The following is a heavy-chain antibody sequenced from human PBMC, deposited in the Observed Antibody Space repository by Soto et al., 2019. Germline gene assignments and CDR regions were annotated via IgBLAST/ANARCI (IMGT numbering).Heavy chain of an antibody. V-gene: IGHV4-30-4*01. CDR2: IYYSGST. D-gene: IGHD3-22*01. J-gene: IGHJ3*01. Sequence: SETLSLTCTVSGGSFSSGDYYWSWIRQPPGKGLEWIGYIYYSGSTYYNPSLKSRVTISVDTSKNQFSLKLSSVTAADTAVYYCARESNDYDSSSSVWGQGTMVTVSS. CDR3: ARESNDYDSSSSV. CDR1: GGSFSSGDYY.